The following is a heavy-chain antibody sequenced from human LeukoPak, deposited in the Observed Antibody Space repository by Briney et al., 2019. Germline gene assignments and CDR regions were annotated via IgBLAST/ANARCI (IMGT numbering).Heavy chain of an antibody. V-gene: IGHV3-53*01. CDR3: AREEREYYYGSGSYSGGMDY. Sequence: PGGSLRLSCAASGFTVSSNYMSWVRQAPGKGLEWVSVIYSGGSTYYADSVKGRFTISRDNSKNTLYLQMNSLRAEDTAVYYCAREEREYYYGSGSYSGGMDYWGQGTLVTVSS. D-gene: IGHD3-10*01. CDR1: GFTVSSNY. J-gene: IGHJ4*02. CDR2: IYSGGST.